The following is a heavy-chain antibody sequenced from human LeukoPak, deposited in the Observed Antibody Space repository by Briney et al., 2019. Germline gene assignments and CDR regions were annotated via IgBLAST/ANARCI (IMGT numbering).Heavy chain of an antibody. V-gene: IGHV3-23*01. J-gene: IGHJ4*02. CDR1: GFTFSSYA. D-gene: IGHD3-16*01. CDR2: ISGGGGST. Sequence: GGSLRLSCAASGFTFSSYAMSWVRQAPGKGLEWVSAISGGGGSTYYADSVKGRFTISRDNSKNTLYLQMNSLRAEDTAVYYCAKAHGLGFETPGSWGQGTLVTVSS. CDR3: AKAHGLGFETPGS.